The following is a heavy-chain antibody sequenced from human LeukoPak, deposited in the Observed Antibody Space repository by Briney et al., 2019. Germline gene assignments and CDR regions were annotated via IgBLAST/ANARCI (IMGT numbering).Heavy chain of an antibody. Sequence: SETLSLTCTVSGGSISSSGYSWNWIRQPPGKGLEWIGYISHSGSTYYNPSLQSRVTISVDRSKNQFSLKLSSVTAADTAVYYCARGDCGGDCYSFAYWGQGTLVTVSS. CDR2: ISHSGST. J-gene: IGHJ4*02. CDR3: ARGDCGGDCYSFAY. D-gene: IGHD2-21*02. V-gene: IGHV4-30-2*01. CDR1: GGSISSSGYS.